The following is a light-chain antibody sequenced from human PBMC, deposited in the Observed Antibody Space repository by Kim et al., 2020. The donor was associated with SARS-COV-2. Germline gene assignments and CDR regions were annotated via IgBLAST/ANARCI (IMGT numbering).Light chain of an antibody. CDR3: QAWDSSTAWV. Sequence: SYELTQPPSVSVSPGQTASITCSGDKLGDKYACWYQQQPGQSPVLVIYQDTKRPSGIPERFSGSNSGNTATLTISGTQAMDEADYYCQAWDSSTAWVLGG. CDR2: QDT. CDR1: KLGDKY. J-gene: IGLJ3*02. V-gene: IGLV3-1*01.